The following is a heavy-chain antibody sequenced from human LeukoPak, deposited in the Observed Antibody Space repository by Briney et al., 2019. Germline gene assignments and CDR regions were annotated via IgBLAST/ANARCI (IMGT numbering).Heavy chain of an antibody. Sequence: PSETLSLTCTVSGGSVSGYCWSWIRQAPGKGLEWVGYIYCTGSRSYNPSLRSRVTISADTSKNQFCLKLSSVSAADTAVYYCASRKLGNDYWGQGTLVTVSS. CDR1: GGSVSGYC. CDR2: IYCTGSR. V-gene: IGHV4-59*02. J-gene: IGHJ4*01. CDR3: ASRKLGNDY. D-gene: IGHD7-27*01.